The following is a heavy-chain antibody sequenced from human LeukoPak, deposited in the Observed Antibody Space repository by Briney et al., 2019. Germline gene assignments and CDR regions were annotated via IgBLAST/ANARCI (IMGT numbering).Heavy chain of an antibody. CDR3: AKDLSRLIRDWLPYYYGMDV. D-gene: IGHD3-9*01. CDR1: GFTFSSYG. J-gene: IGHJ6*04. CDR2: ISYDGSNK. V-gene: IGHV3-30*18. Sequence: QPGRSLRLSCAASGFTFSSYGMHWVRQAPGKGLEWVAVISYDGSNKYYADSVKGRFTISRDNSKNTLYLQMNSLRAEDTAVYYCAKDLSRLIRDWLPYYYGMDVWGKGTTVTVSS.